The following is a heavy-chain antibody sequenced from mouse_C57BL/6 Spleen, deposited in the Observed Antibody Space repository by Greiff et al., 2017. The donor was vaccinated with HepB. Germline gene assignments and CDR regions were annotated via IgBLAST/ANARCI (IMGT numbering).Heavy chain of an antibody. Sequence: QVQLQQSGPELVKPGASVKISCKASGYAFSSSWMNWVKQRPGKGLEWIGRIYPGDGDTNYNGKFKGKATLTADKSSSTAYMQLSSLTSEDSAVYFCARERYDYEAWFAYWGQGTLVTVSA. D-gene: IGHD2-4*01. CDR2: IYPGDGDT. CDR1: GYAFSSSW. CDR3: ARERYDYEAWFAY. V-gene: IGHV1-82*01. J-gene: IGHJ3*01.